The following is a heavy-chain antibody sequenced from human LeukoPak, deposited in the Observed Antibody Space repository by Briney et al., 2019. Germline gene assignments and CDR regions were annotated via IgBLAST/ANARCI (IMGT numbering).Heavy chain of an antibody. D-gene: IGHD5-24*01. CDR1: GYSFTSYW. Sequence: GESLKISCKGSGYSFTSYWIGWVRQMPGKGLEWMGIIYPGDSDTRYSPSFQGQVTISADKSISTAYLQWSSLKASDTAMYYCARISRDGYSAYYYYYMDVWGKGTTVTVSS. J-gene: IGHJ6*03. CDR2: IYPGDSDT. V-gene: IGHV5-51*01. CDR3: ARISRDGYSAYYYYYMDV.